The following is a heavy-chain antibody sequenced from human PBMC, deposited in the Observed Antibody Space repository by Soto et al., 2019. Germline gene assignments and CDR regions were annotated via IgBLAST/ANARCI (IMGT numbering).Heavy chain of an antibody. CDR2: IYDSGST. J-gene: IGHJ4*02. CDR1: GDSTISGSYF. CDR3: ARRAGNRRGYPIDY. D-gene: IGHD5-18*01. Sequence: QVHLQESGPGLVKPSQPLSLTCTVSGDSTISGSYFWTWIRQRSGKGLAWIGYIYDSGSTSYNPSLASRVSISADTSNNHFSLTLISVTAADTTVYYCARRAGNRRGYPIDYWGQGIPVTVSS. V-gene: IGHV4-31*03.